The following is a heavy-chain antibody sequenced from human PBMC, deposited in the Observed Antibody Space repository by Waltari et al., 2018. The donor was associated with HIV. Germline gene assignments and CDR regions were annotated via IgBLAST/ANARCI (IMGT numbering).Heavy chain of an antibody. CDR2: ITRYTANS. J-gene: IGHJ4*02. Sequence: QIRLFQSDHVVRNPGASVTISCTTAGCTFIHYHITWVRQSLGQRLDWMGGITRYTANSNYTRESQGRVTLTTDAAAATAYLELRDLRPDDTAMYFCTRGNIWGSYRYFDYWGPGTLVTVS. CDR3: TRGNIWGSYRYFDY. D-gene: IGHD3-16*02. CDR1: GCTFIHYH. V-gene: IGHV1-18*01.